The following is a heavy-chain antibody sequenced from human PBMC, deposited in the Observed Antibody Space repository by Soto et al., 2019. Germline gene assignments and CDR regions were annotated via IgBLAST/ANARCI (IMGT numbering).Heavy chain of an antibody. D-gene: IGHD3-16*01. V-gene: IGHV3-33*05. CDR1: GFTFRSYV. CDR2: TSYDGSNN. CDR3: ARGGTTGGLDV. Sequence: QVQLVESGGGVVQPGTSLRRSCVGSGFTFRSYVIHWVRQAPGKGLEWVALTSYDGSNNFYGDSVKGRFTISRDNSRNTVELQMDSLRLEDTALYYCARGGTTGGLDVWGQGTLVSVSS. J-gene: IGHJ4*02.